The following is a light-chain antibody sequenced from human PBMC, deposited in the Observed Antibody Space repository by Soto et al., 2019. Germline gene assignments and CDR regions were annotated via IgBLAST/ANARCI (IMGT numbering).Light chain of an antibody. J-gene: IGKJ4*01. Sequence: DIQMTQSPSSLSASVGDRVTIACQSSHDVSWNLNWFQQKPGEAHKLLIYDASKLERGVPSRFSGSGSGTDFTLTISSLQPEDVSTYYCQQYSSMISFGGGTQVDLK. CDR3: QQYSSMIS. V-gene: IGKV1-33*01. CDR2: DAS. CDR1: HDVSWN.